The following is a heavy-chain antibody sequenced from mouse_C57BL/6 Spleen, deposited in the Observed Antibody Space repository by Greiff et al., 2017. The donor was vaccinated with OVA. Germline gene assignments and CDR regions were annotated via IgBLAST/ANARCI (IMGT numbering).Heavy chain of an antibody. V-gene: IGHV1-63*01. CDR1: GYTFTNYW. Sequence: VQRVESGAELVRPGTSVKMSCKASGYTFTNYWIGWAKQRPGHGLEWIGDIYPGGGYTNYNEKFKGKATLTADKSSSTAYMQFSSLTSEDSAIYYCARTDYYGSSYWYFDVWGTGTTVTVSS. J-gene: IGHJ1*03. CDR2: IYPGGGYT. CDR3: ARTDYYGSSYWYFDV. D-gene: IGHD1-1*01.